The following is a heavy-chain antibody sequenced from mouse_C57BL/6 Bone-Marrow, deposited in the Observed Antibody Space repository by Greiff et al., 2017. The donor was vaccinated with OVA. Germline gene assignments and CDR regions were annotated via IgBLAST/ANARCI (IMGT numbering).Heavy chain of an antibody. D-gene: IGHD3-2*02. CDR3: VLRQLRLYAMDY. V-gene: IGHV1-55*01. Sequence: QVQLQQPGAELVMPGASVKMSCKASGYTFTSYWITWVKQRPGQGLEWIGDIYPGSGSTNYNEKFKSKATLTVDTSSSTAYMQLSSLTSEDSAVYYCVLRQLRLYAMDYWGQGTSVTVSS. CDR2: IYPGSGST. CDR1: GYTFTSYW. J-gene: IGHJ4*01.